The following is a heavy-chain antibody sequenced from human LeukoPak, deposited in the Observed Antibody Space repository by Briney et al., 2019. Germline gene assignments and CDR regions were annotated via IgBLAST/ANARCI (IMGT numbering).Heavy chain of an antibody. CDR3: ARGYVWIVMGLGY. Sequence: GASVKVSCKASGYTFTGYSIYWVRQAPGQGLEWMGGINPNSGDTNFAQKFQGRVTMTRDTSISTAYMKLSGLRSDDTAIYYCARGYVWIVMGLGYWGQGTLVTVSS. CDR2: INPNSGDT. V-gene: IGHV1-2*02. J-gene: IGHJ4*02. D-gene: IGHD3-22*01. CDR1: GYTFTGYS.